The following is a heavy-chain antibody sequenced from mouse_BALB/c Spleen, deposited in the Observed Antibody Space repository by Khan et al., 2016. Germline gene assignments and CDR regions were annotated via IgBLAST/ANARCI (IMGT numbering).Heavy chain of an antibody. CDR2: INPDSSTI. J-gene: IGHJ4*01. CDR1: GFDFSRYW. V-gene: IGHV4-1*02. Sequence: EVKLLESGGGLVQPGGSLKLSCAASGFDFSRYWMSWVRQAPGKGLEWIGEINPDSSTINYTPPLKDKFIISRDNAKNTLYLQMSKVRSEDTALYYCARQYGNYVGYAMDYWGQGTSVTVSS. CDR3: ARQYGNYVGYAMDY. D-gene: IGHD2-10*02.